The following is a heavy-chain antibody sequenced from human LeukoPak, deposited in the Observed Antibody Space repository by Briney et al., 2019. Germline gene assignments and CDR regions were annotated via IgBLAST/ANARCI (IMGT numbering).Heavy chain of an antibody. V-gene: IGHV3-48*03. J-gene: IGHJ4*02. Sequence: PGGSLRLSCAASGFTFSSYEMNWVRQAPGKGLEWVAYISSSGSTIYYADSVKGRFTISRDNAKNSLYLQMNSLRAEDTAVYYCARADNWKYGTFDYWGQGTLVTVSS. D-gene: IGHD1-7*01. CDR1: GFTFSSYE. CDR3: ARADNWKYGTFDY. CDR2: ISSSGSTI.